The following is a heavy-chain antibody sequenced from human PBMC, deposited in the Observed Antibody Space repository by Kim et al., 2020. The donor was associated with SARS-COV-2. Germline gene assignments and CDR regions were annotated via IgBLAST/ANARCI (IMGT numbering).Heavy chain of an antibody. CDR2: IYRSGST. Sequence: SETLSLTCTVSGGSISSNYWSWIRQPPGKGLDWIGYIYRSGSTNYNPSLKSRVTISIDTSRKQISLKLSSVTAADTAVYYCARHRSGDYDRDFDYWGQGTLVTVSS. J-gene: IGHJ4*02. D-gene: IGHD4-17*01. V-gene: IGHV4-59*08. CDR1: GGSISSNY. CDR3: ARHRSGDYDRDFDY.